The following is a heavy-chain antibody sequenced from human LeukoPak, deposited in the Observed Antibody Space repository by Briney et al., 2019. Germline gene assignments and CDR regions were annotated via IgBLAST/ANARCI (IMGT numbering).Heavy chain of an antibody. CDR2: ISAYNGNT. D-gene: IGHD2-2*01. Sequence: ASVKVSCKASGYTFTSYGISWARQAPGQGLEWMGWISAYNGNTNYAQKLQGRVTMTTDTSTSTAYMELRSLRSDDTAVYYCARDPAKRYCSSASCYSRTQSYYYYGMDVWGKGTTVTVSS. J-gene: IGHJ6*04. CDR3: ARDPAKRYCSSASCYSRTQSYYYYGMDV. CDR1: GYTFTSYG. V-gene: IGHV1-18*04.